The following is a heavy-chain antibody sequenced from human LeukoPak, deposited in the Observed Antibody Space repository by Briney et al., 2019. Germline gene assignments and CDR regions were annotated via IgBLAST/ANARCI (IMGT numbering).Heavy chain of an antibody. CDR2: ISGSGGST. CDR3: AKDPRITMIVVVPNDY. CDR1: GFTFSSYA. V-gene: IGHV3-23*01. J-gene: IGHJ4*02. Sequence: GGSLRLSCAASGFTFSSYAMSWVRQAPGKGLEWVSAISGSGGSTYYADSVKGRFTISRDNSKNTLYLQMNSLRAEDTAVYYCAKDPRITMIVVVPNDYWGQGTLVTVSS. D-gene: IGHD3-22*01.